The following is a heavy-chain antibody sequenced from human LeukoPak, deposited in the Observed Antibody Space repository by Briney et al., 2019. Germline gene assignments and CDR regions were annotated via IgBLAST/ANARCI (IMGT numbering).Heavy chain of an antibody. CDR3: ARGLSITIFGVVMFDC. J-gene: IGHJ4*02. CDR1: GYTFTGYY. D-gene: IGHD3-3*01. CDR2: INPNSGGT. Sequence: GASVKVSCKASGYTFTGYYMHWVRQAPGQGLEWMGWINPNSGGTNYAQKFQGRVTMTRDTSISTAYMELSRLRSDDTAVYYCARGLSITIFGVVMFDCWGQGTLVTVSS. V-gene: IGHV1-2*02.